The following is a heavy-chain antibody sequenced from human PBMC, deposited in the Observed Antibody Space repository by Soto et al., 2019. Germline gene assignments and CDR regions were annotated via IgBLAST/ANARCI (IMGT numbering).Heavy chain of an antibody. D-gene: IGHD2-15*01. Sequence: QVQLVESGGGVVQPGRSLRLSCAASGFTFSSYGMHWVRQAPGKGLEWVAVISYDGSNKYYADSVKGRFTISRDNSKNALYLRMNSLRAEDTAVYYCAKPRQITSLLLYYFDYWGQGTLVTVSS. CDR3: AKPRQITSLLLYYFDY. CDR1: GFTFSSYG. V-gene: IGHV3-30*18. CDR2: ISYDGSNK. J-gene: IGHJ4*02.